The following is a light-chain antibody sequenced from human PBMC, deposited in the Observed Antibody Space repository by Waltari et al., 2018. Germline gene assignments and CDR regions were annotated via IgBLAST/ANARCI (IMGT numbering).Light chain of an antibody. CDR2: EVS. CDR1: SSDVGGYNP. V-gene: IGLV2-14*01. J-gene: IGLJ2*01. Sequence: QSALTQPASVSGSPGQSITISCTGTSSDVGGYNPVSWYQHPPGKAPKLIIYEVSNRPSGVSNRFSGSKSGNTTSRTISGLQAEDEADYYCSSYTSSSSPVVFGGGTKLTVL. CDR3: SSYTSSSSPVV.